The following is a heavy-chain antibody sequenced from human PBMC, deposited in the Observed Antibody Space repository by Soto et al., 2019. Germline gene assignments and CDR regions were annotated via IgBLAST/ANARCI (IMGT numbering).Heavy chain of an antibody. J-gene: IGHJ3*02. V-gene: IGHV3-48*01. CDR1: GFTFSSYS. CDR3: ARYDYGNYGGAFDI. CDR2: ISTTSTPI. Sequence: EVQLVESGGDLVQPGGSLRLSCAASGFTFSSYSMNWVRQAPGKGLEWVSFISTTSTPIYYADSVKGRFTISRDNVKNSLYLQMNSLRAEDTAVYYCARYDYGNYGGAFDICGQGTVVTVSS. D-gene: IGHD4-17*01.